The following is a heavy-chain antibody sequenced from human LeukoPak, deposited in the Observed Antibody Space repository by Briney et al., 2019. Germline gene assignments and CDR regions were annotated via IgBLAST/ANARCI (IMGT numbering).Heavy chain of an antibody. J-gene: IGHJ4*02. Sequence: GGSLRLSCAASGFTFSSYGMSWVRQAPGKGLEWVSAISGSGGSTYYADSVKGRFTISRDNSKNTLYLQMNSLRAEDTAVYYCAKDRFYYDSSGYAGIFDYWGQGTLVTVSS. D-gene: IGHD3-22*01. V-gene: IGHV3-23*01. CDR3: AKDRFYYDSSGYAGIFDY. CDR2: ISGSGGST. CDR1: GFTFSSYG.